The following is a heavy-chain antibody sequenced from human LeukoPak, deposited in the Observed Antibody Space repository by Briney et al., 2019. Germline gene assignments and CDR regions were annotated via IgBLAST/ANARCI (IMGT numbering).Heavy chain of an antibody. CDR3: ATWDDYGDYVAFEY. CDR1: GFTFSSYT. Sequence: PGGSLRLSCAGSGFTFSSYTMNWVLQAPGKGLEWVSSISSSATYIYYADSVRGRFTISRDDAKNSLFLHMNSLRAEDTAVYYCATWDDYGDYVAFEYWGQGTLVTVSS. CDR2: ISSSATYI. V-gene: IGHV3-21*01. D-gene: IGHD4-17*01. J-gene: IGHJ4*02.